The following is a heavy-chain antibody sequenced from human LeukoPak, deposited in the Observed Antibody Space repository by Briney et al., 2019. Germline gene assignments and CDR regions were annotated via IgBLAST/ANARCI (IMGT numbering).Heavy chain of an antibody. CDR1: GFTFSGSA. D-gene: IGHD3/OR15-3a*01. Sequence: PGGSLRLSCAASGFTFSGSAMHWVRQASGKGLEWVGRIRSKANSYATASAASVKGRFTISRDDSKNTAYLQMNSLKTEDTAVYYCVKEGTWFYYWGQGTLVTVSS. V-gene: IGHV3-73*01. CDR2: IRSKANSYAT. J-gene: IGHJ4*02. CDR3: VKEGTWFYY.